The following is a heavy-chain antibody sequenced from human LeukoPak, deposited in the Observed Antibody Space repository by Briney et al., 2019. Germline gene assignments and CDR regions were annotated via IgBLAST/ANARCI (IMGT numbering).Heavy chain of an antibody. CDR3: AKETAITMIVVEDYFDY. CDR1: GFTFSSYG. V-gene: IGHV3-23*01. J-gene: IGHJ4*02. D-gene: IGHD3-22*01. Sequence: GGSLRLSCAASGFTFSSYGMSWVRQAPGKGLEWVSAISGSGGSTYYADSVKGRFTISRDNSKNTLYLQMNSLRAEDTAVYYCAKETAITMIVVEDYFDYWGQGTLVTVSS. CDR2: ISGSGGST.